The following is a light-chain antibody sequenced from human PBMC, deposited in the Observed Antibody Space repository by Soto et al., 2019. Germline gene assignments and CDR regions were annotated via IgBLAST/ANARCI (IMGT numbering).Light chain of an antibody. Sequence: EIVLIQSPVTLSLSPVERATLSCRASQSVSSNLAWYQQKPGQAPRLLIYGASTRATGIPARFSGSGSGTEFTLTIGSLQSEDFAVYYCQQYSSSPSFGQGTRLEIK. J-gene: IGKJ5*01. CDR1: QSVSSN. CDR2: GAS. V-gene: IGKV3-15*01. CDR3: QQYSSSPS.